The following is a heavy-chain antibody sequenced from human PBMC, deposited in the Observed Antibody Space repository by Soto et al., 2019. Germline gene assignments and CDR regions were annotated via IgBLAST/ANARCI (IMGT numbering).Heavy chain of an antibody. V-gene: IGHV1-69*10. CDR2: INPILGIA. J-gene: IGHJ3*02. Sequence: SVKVSCKGSGYTFTGYYMHWVRQAPGQRLEWMGWINPILGIANYAQKFQGRVTITADKSTSTAYMELSSLRSEDTAVYYCRRLGPDYGDYVGADAFDIWGQGTMVTVSS. D-gene: IGHD4-17*01. CDR3: RRLGPDYGDYVGADAFDI. CDR1: GYTFTGYY.